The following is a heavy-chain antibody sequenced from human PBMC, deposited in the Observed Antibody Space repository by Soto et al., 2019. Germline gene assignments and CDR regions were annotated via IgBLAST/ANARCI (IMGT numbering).Heavy chain of an antibody. Sequence: QVQLVESGGGVVQPGRSLRLSCAASGFTFGSYAMHWVRQAPGKGLEWVAVISYDGSNKYYADSVKGRFTISRDNSKNTLYLQMNSLRAEDTAVYYCARGDGVATIYGDAFDIWGQGTMVTVSS. CDR1: GFTFGSYA. V-gene: IGHV3-30-3*01. CDR3: ARGDGVATIYGDAFDI. D-gene: IGHD5-12*01. CDR2: ISYDGSNK. J-gene: IGHJ3*02.